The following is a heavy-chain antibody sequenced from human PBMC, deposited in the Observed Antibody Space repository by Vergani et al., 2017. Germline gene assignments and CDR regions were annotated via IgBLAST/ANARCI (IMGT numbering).Heavy chain of an antibody. V-gene: IGHV4-34*01. D-gene: IGHD4/OR15-4a*01. CDR3: ARVSVLTMVYFDY. J-gene: IGHJ4*02. Sequence: QVQLQQWGAGLLKPSETLSLTCAVYGGSFSGYYWSWIRQPPGKGLEWIGEINHSGSTNYNPSLKSRVTISVDTSKNQFSLKLSSVTAADTAVYYCARVSVLTMVYFDYWGQGTLVTVSS. CDR1: GGSFSGYY. CDR2: INHSGST.